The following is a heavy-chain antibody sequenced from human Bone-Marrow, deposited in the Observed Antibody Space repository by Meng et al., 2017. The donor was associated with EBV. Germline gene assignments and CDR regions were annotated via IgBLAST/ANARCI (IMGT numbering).Heavy chain of an antibody. D-gene: IGHD1-26*01. J-gene: IGHJ5*02. CDR2: INHSGST. CDR3: ARGPVWEGVATNWFDP. CDR1: GGSFSGYY. V-gene: IGHV4-34*01. Sequence: QVQLQQWGAGLLKPSETLSLTCAVYGGSFSGYYWSWIRQLPGKGLEWIGEINHSGSTNYNPALKSRVTISVDTSKNQFSLKLSSVTAADTAVYYCARGPVWEGVATNWFDPWGQGTLVTVSS.